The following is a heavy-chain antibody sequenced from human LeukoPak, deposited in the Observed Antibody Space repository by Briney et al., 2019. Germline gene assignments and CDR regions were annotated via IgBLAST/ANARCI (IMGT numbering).Heavy chain of an antibody. CDR1: GGAFSSYA. J-gene: IGHJ5*02. CDR2: IIPIFGTA. D-gene: IGHD3-10*01. Sequence: ASVKVSCKASGGAFSSYAISWVRQAPGQGLEWMGGIIPIFGTANYAQKFQGRVTITADESTSTAYMELSSLRSEDTAVYYCARGGTYYYGSGSSNNWFDPWGQGTLVTVSS. V-gene: IGHV1-69*13. CDR3: ARGGTYYYGSGSSNNWFDP.